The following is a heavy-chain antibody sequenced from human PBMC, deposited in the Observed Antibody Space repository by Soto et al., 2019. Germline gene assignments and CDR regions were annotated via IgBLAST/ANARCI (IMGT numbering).Heavy chain of an antibody. CDR1: GFSLTTGRMG. V-gene: IGHV2-26*03. CDR2: IFSNNER. J-gene: IGHJ6*02. D-gene: IGHD3-10*01. Sequence: QVTLKESGPVLVKATETLTLTCSISGFSLTTGRMGVSWIRQPPGQALEWLAHIFSNNERSYTTPLQHRLSISADKSKIPVVITMTDVGPVDAATYFCARLVADSSWYYSGLDVWGQGASFTVS. CDR3: ARLVADSSWYYSGLDV.